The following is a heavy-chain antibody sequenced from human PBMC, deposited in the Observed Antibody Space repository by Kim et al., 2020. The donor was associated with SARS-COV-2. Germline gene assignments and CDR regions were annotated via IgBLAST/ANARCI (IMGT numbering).Heavy chain of an antibody. D-gene: IGHD3-10*01. V-gene: IGHV3-23*01. Sequence: GGSLRLSCAASGFTFSSYAMSWVRQAPGKGLEWVSAISGSGGSTYYADSVKGRFTISRDNSKNTLYLQMNSLRAEDTAVYYCAKVMGNVLLWFGEFYGGPTDYYYGMDVWGQGTTVTVSS. CDR2: ISGSGGST. CDR1: GFTFSSYA. J-gene: IGHJ6*02. CDR3: AKVMGNVLLWFGEFYGGPTDYYYGMDV.